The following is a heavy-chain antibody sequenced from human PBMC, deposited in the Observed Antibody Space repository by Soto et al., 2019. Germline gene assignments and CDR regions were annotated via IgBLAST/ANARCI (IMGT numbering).Heavy chain of an antibody. J-gene: IGHJ3*02. Sequence: SETLSLTCAVYGGSFSGYYWSWIRQPPGKGLEWIGEINHSGSTNYNPSLKSRVTISVDTSKNQFSLKLSSVTAADTAVYYCAIYRVGYCSGGSCPDALDIWGQGPMVTV. CDR3: AIYRVGYCSGGSCPDALDI. D-gene: IGHD2-15*01. V-gene: IGHV4-34*01. CDR1: GGSFSGYY. CDR2: INHSGST.